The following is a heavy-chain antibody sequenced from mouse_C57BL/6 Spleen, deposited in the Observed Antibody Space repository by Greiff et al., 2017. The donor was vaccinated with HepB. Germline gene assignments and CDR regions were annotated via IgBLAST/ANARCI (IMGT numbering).Heavy chain of an antibody. CDR2: INPNNGGT. V-gene: IGHV1-22*01. D-gene: IGHD1-1*01. CDR1: GYTFTDYN. CDR3: ERFTTVVALDY. J-gene: IGHJ2*01. Sequence: EVQLQQSGPELVKPGASVKMSCKASGYTFTDYNMHWVKQSHGKSLEWIGYINPNNGGTSYNQKFKGKATLTVNKSSSTAYMELRSRTSEDSAVYYCERFTTVVALDYWGQGTTLTVSA.